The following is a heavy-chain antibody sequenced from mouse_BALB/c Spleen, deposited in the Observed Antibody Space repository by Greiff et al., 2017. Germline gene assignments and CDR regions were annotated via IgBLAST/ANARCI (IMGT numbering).Heavy chain of an antibody. CDR3: ARTGTGAMDD. Sequence: EVKLVESGGGLVQPGGSRKLSCAASGFTFSSFGMHWVRRAPEKGLEWVAYISSGSSTIYYADTVKGRFTISRDNPKNTLFLQMTSLRSEDTAVYYCARTGTGAMDDWGQGTSVTVSS. CDR2: ISSGSSTI. CDR1: GFTFSSFG. V-gene: IGHV5-17*02. D-gene: IGHD4-1*01. J-gene: IGHJ4*01.